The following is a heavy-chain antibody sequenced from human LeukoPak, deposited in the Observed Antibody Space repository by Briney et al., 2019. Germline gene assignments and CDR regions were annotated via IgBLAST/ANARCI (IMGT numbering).Heavy chain of an antibody. Sequence: GGSLRLSCAASGFTFSSYAMSWVRQAPGKGLDWVSAISGSGGSTYYADSVKGRFTISRDNSKNTLYLQMNILRAEDTAVYYCAKVNYDSSGWDAFDIWGQGTMVTVSS. V-gene: IGHV3-23*01. CDR3: AKVNYDSSGWDAFDI. J-gene: IGHJ3*02. D-gene: IGHD3-22*01. CDR2: ISGSGGST. CDR1: GFTFSSYA.